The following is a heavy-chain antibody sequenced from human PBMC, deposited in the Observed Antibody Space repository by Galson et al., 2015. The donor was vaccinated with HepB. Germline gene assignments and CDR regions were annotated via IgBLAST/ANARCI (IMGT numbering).Heavy chain of an antibody. V-gene: IGHV3-74*01. D-gene: IGHD6-13*01. CDR2: INSDGSST. J-gene: IGHJ6*02. CDR3: ARDQGGSSWYVGYYYYYYGVDV. Sequence: SLRLSCAASGFTFSSYWMHWVRQAPGKGLVWVSRINSDGSSTSYADSVKGRFTISRDNAKNTLYLQMNSLRAEDTAVYYCARDQGGSSWYVGYYYYYYGVDVWGQGTTVTVSS. CDR1: GFTFSSYW.